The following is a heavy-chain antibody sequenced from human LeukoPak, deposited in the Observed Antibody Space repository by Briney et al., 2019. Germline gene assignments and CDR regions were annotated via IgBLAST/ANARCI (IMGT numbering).Heavy chain of an antibody. J-gene: IGHJ4*02. D-gene: IGHD5-18*01. Sequence: PSETLSLTCTVSGGSISSSYWSWIRQPPGKGLEWIGYIYYSGSTNYNPSLKSRVTISVDTSKNQFSLKLSSVTAADTAVYYCARGGVPRGYSYGYYFDYWGQGTLVTVSS. V-gene: IGHV4-59*01. CDR1: GGSISSSY. CDR3: ARGGVPRGYSYGYYFDY. CDR2: IYYSGST.